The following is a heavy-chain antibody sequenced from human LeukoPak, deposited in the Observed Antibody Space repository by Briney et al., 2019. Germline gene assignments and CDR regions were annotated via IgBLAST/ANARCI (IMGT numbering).Heavy chain of an antibody. CDR1: GFTFSSYS. D-gene: IGHD6-19*01. J-gene: IGHJ6*02. V-gene: IGHV3-21*01. Sequence: GGSLRLSCAASGFTFSSYSMNWVRRAPGKGLEWVSSISSSSSYIYYADSVKGRFTISRDNAKNSLYLQMNSLRAEDTAVYYCARDIRGWHYYYGMDVWGQGTTVTVSS. CDR3: ARDIRGWHYYYGMDV. CDR2: ISSSSSYI.